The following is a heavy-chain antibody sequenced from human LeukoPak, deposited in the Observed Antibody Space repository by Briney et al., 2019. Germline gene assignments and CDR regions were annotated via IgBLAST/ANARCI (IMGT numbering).Heavy chain of an antibody. J-gene: IGHJ4*02. Sequence: PGGSLRLSCAASGFTFGSYAMHWVRQAPGQGLEWVAFISYDGSNKYYADSVKGRFTISRDNSKNTLYLQMNSLRAEDTAVYYCARDGGGWGDYWGQGTLVTVSS. D-gene: IGHD3-16*01. CDR1: GFTFGSYA. V-gene: IGHV3-30-3*01. CDR2: ISYDGSNK. CDR3: ARDGGGWGDY.